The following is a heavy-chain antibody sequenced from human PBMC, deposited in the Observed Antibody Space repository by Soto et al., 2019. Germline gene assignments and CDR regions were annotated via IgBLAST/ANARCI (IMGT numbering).Heavy chain of an antibody. CDR2: IPYSGST. J-gene: IGHJ4*02. D-gene: IGHD3-22*01. CDR1: GGSISSSSYY. Sequence: SETLSLTCAVSGGSISSSSYYWGWIRQPPGKGLEWIGSIPYSGSTYYNPSLKSRVTISVDTSKNQFSLKLSSVTAADTAVYYCASYYYDSSGYYYVPGVYWGQGTLVTVS. V-gene: IGHV4-39*01. CDR3: ASYYYDSSGYYYVPGVY.